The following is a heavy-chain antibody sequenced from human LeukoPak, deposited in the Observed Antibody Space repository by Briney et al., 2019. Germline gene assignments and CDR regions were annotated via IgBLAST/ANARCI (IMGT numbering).Heavy chain of an antibody. D-gene: IGHD2-2*01. CDR1: GGSISSGGYY. CDR2: IYYSGST. Sequence: SQTLSLTCTVSGGSISSGGYYWSWIRQHPGKGLEWIGYIYYSGSTYYNPSLESRVTISVDTSKNQFSLKLSSVTAADTAVYYCARVAMAHNWFDPWGQGTLVTVSS. V-gene: IGHV4-31*03. J-gene: IGHJ5*02. CDR3: ARVAMAHNWFDP.